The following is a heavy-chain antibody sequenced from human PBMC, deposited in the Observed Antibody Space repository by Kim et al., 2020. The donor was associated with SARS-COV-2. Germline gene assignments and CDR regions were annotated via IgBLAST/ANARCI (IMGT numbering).Heavy chain of an antibody. CDR2: INTNTGNP. J-gene: IGHJ4*02. V-gene: IGHV7-4-1*02. CDR3: ARDFSPWDERYFDY. D-gene: IGHD1-26*01. Sequence: ASVKVSCKASGYTFTSYAMNWVRQAPGQGLEWMGWINTNTGNPTYAQGFTGRFVFSLDTSVSTAYLQISSLKAEDTAVYYCARDFSPWDERYFDYWGQGTLVTVSS. CDR1: GYTFTSYA.